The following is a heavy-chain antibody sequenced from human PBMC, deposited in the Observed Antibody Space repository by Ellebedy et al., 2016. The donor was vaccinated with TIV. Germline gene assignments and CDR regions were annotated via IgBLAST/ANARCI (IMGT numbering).Heavy chain of an antibody. J-gene: IGHJ5*02. V-gene: IGHV1-69*13. CDR1: GGIFRSHG. CDR2: ILAIFGTT. Sequence: ASVKVSCKASGGIFRSHGITWVRQAPGQGLEWMGEILAIFGTTTYAQKFQGRVTITADESTSTAYMELNNLRSEDTAVYYCARAPFLVTMIRGDSYNWFDTWGQGTLVTVSS. D-gene: IGHD3-10*01. CDR3: ARAPFLVTMIRGDSYNWFDT.